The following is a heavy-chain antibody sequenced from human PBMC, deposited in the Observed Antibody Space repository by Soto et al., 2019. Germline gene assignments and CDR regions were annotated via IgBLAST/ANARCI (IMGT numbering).Heavy chain of an antibody. V-gene: IGHV1-18*01. CDR2: ISAYNGNT. Sequence: QVQLVQSGAEVKKPGASVKVSCKASGYTFTSYGISWVRQAPGHGLEWMGWISAYNGNTNYAQKLXGXVXMXXDTSTSTAYMELRSLRSDDTAVYYCARSTGDYGIYWGQGTLVTVSS. D-gene: IGHD4-17*01. J-gene: IGHJ4*02. CDR1: GYTFTSYG. CDR3: ARSTGDYGIY.